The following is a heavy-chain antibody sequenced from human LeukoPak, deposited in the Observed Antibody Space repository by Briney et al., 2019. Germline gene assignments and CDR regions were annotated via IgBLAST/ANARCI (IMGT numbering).Heavy chain of an antibody. CDR1: GFSLSSSA. CDR2: ITSSGTGT. CDR3: ARIRSGWYFDY. D-gene: IGHD6-19*01. V-gene: IGHV3-64*02. J-gene: IGHJ4*02. Sequence: GGSLRLSCTASGFSLSSSAMHWVRQAPGKGLEFVSVITSSGTGTDYADSVKGRFTISRDNSKNTLYLQMGSLRADDMAIYYCARIRSGWYFDYRGQGTLVTVSS.